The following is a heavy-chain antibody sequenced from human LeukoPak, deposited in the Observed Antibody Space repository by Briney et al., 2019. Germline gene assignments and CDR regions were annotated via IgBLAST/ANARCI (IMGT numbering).Heavy chain of an antibody. CDR3: AKESRYYYYSGDG. CDR1: GFTFSSYG. D-gene: IGHD3-22*01. CDR2: ISYDGSNK. Sequence: GGSLRLSCAASGFTFSSYGMHWVRQAPGKGLEWVAVISYDGSNKYYADSVKGRFTISRDNSKNTLYLQMNSLRAEDTAVYYCAKESRYYYYSGDGWGQGTLVTVSS. V-gene: IGHV3-30*18. J-gene: IGHJ4*02.